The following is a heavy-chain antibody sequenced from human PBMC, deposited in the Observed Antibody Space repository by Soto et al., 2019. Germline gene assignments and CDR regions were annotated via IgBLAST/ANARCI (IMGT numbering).Heavy chain of an antibody. CDR2: ISGSGGST. J-gene: IGHJ6*04. CDR1: GLTVSSYA. CDR3: AKDRAYGSGSYYYYYGMDV. Sequence: PGRPMRLSCAASGLTVSSYAMSRVRKATGKGLEWVSAISGSGGSTYYADSVKGRFTISRDNSKNTLYLQMNSLRAEDTAVYYCAKDRAYGSGSYYYYYGMDVWGKGTTVTV. D-gene: IGHD3-10*01. V-gene: IGHV3-23*01.